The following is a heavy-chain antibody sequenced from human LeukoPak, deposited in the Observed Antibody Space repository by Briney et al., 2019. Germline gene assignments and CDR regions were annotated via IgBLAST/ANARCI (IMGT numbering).Heavy chain of an antibody. Sequence: SETLSLTCTVSGGSISSGSCYWSWIRQPAGKGLEWIGRIYTSGSTNYNPSLKSRVTISVDTSKNQFSLKLSSVNAADTAVYYCARDLYGDLDYLGQGTLVTVSS. CDR3: ARDLYGDLDY. CDR2: IYTSGST. CDR1: GGSISSGSCY. J-gene: IGHJ4*02. D-gene: IGHD4-17*01. V-gene: IGHV4-61*02.